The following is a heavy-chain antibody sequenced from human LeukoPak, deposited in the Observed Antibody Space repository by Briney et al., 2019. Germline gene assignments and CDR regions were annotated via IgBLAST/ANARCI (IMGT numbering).Heavy chain of an antibody. J-gene: IGHJ4*02. CDR3: ARGPDTAMGFDY. CDR2: MNPNSGNT. Sequence: ASVKVSCKASGYTFTSYDINWVRQATGQGLEWMGWMNPNSGNTGYAQKFQGRVTITRNTSISTAYMELSSLRSEDTAVYYCARGPDTAMGFDYWGQGTQVTVSS. D-gene: IGHD5-18*01. V-gene: IGHV1-8*03. CDR1: GYTFTSYD.